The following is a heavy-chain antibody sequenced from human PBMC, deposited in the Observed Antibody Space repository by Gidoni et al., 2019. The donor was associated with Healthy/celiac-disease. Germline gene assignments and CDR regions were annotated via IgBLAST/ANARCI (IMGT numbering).Heavy chain of an antibody. CDR2: IYHSGST. CDR3: ARARVGASIGTLYYFDY. D-gene: IGHD1-26*01. V-gene: IGHV4-38-2*02. CDR1: SYSISSGYY. Sequence: QVQLQESGPGLVKPSETLSLTCTVSSYSISSGYYWGWIRQPPGKGLEWIGSIYHSGSTYYNPSLKSRVTISVDTSKNQFSLKLSSVTAADTAVYYCARARVGASIGTLYYFDYWGQGTLVTVSS. J-gene: IGHJ4*02.